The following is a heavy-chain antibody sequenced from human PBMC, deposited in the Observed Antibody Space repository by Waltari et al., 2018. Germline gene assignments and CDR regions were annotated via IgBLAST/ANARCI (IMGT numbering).Heavy chain of an antibody. CDR3: ASGGSSTGYY. CDR1: GVTFSSYW. J-gene: IGHJ4*02. V-gene: IGHV3-7*01. Sequence: EVRLVESGGGLVQPGGSLRLSCVASGVTFSSYWMSWVRQAPGKGLEWVANIKQDGSEKYYVDSVKGRFTISRDNAKNSLYLQMNSLRAEETAVYYCASGGSSTGYYWGQGTLVTVSS. CDR2: IKQDGSEK. D-gene: IGHD1-26*01.